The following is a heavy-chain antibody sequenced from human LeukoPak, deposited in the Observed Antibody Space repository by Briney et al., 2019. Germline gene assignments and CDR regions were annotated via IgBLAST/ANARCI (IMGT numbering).Heavy chain of an antibody. V-gene: IGHV4-61*08. CDR2: IYYSGST. CDR1: GGSISSGGYY. D-gene: IGHD2-15*01. CDR3: ASSAYCSGGSCPVWGYYYYGMDV. J-gene: IGHJ6*02. Sequence: SETLSLTCTVSGGSISSGGYYWSWIRQPPGKGLEWIGYIYYSGSTNYNPSLKSRVTISVDTSKNQFSLKLSSVTAADTAVYYCASSAYCSGGSCPVWGYYYYGMDVWGQGTTVTVSS.